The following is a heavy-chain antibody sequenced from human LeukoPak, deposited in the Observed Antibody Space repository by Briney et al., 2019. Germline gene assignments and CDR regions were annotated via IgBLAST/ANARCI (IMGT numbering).Heavy chain of an antibody. J-gene: IGHJ4*02. CDR1: GFTFSTYA. D-gene: IGHD1-14*01. CDR2: ISDSDDNT. Sequence: GGSLRLSCAASGFTFSTYAMNWVRQAPGKGLEWVSTISDSDDNTYYADSVKGRFTISRDNSKNTVYLQMNSLRAEDTAVYYCAKDRWSSKPGYFDYWGQGTLVTVSS. V-gene: IGHV3-23*01. CDR3: AKDRWSSKPGYFDY.